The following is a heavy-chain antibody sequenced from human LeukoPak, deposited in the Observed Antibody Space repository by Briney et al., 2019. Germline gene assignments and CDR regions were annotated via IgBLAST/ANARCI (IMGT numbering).Heavy chain of an antibody. CDR1: GGSISSGGYY. D-gene: IGHD5-24*01. V-gene: IGHV4-31*03. CDR3: ARGPREAGYYYYYMDV. J-gene: IGHJ6*03. Sequence: SETLSLTCTVSGGSISSGGYYWSWIRQHPGKGLEWIGYIYYSGSTYYNPSLKSRVTISVDKSKNQFSLKLSSVTAADTAVYYCARGPREAGYYYYYMDVWGKGTTVTVSS. CDR2: IYYSGST.